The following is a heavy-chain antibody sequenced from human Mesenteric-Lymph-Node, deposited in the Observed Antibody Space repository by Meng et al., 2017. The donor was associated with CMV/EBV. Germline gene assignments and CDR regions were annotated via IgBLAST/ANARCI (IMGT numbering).Heavy chain of an antibody. CDR3: AKDAYNENFDY. Sequence: GGSLKISCAASGFTFSNYGMHWVRQAPGKGLEWVAFIHFDGTTKYYTDSVKGRFTISRDNSKNTLYLQMNSLRAGDTAVYYCAKDAYNENFDYWGQGTLVTVSS. CDR2: IHFDGTTK. J-gene: IGHJ4*02. V-gene: IGHV3-30*02. CDR1: GFTFSNYG. D-gene: IGHD1-1*01.